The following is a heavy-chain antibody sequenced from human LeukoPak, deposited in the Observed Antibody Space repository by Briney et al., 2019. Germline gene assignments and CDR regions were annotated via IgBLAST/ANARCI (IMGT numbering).Heavy chain of an antibody. CDR3: AKGIAARLVDWFDP. Sequence: PGGSLRLSCATSGFTFDDYAMHWVRQAPGKGLEWVSGISWDSGSIGYADSVKGRFTISRDNAKNSLYLQMNSLRAEDTALYYCAKGIAARLVDWFDPWGQGTLVTVSS. CDR1: GFTFDDYA. V-gene: IGHV3-9*01. J-gene: IGHJ5*02. D-gene: IGHD6-6*01. CDR2: ISWDSGSI.